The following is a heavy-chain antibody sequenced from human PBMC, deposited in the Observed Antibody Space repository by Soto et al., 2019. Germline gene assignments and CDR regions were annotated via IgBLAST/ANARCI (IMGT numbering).Heavy chain of an antibody. V-gene: IGHV6-1*01. J-gene: IGHJ6*02. CDR1: GNSVSSNSAA. CDR3: ARDVPRYCSSTRCYDYYGLDV. Sequence: SLTCAISGNSVSSNSAAWNWLRQSPSRGLEWPGRTYYRSKWYNDYAVSVKSRITINPDTSKNQFSLQLNSVTPEDTAVYYCARDVPRYCSSTRCYDYYGLDVWGQGTTVTVSS. CDR2: TYYRSKWYN. D-gene: IGHD2-2*01.